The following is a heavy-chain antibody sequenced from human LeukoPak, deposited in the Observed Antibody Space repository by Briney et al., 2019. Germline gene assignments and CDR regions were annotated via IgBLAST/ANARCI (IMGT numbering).Heavy chain of an antibody. V-gene: IGHV3-23*01. D-gene: IGHD1-1*01. J-gene: IGHJ4*02. Sequence: AGGSLRLSCAASGFTFSSYAMHWARQAPGKGLEWVADISGGGDSTCYGGSVKGRFTISRDNSKNTLYLQLNSLRAEDTAVYYCAKFKGSTLAVYYFEYWGQGTLVTVSS. CDR2: ISGGGDST. CDR3: AKFKGSTLAVYYFEY. CDR1: GFTFSSYA.